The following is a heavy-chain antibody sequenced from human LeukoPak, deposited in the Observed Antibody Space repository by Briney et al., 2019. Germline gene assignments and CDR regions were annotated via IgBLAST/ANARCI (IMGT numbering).Heavy chain of an antibody. Sequence: PSETLSLTCAVYGGSFSGYYWSWIRQPPGKGLEWIGEINHSGSTSYNPSLKSRVTISVDTSKNQFSLKLSSVTAADTAVYYCARGRGDYYGSGIDYWGQGTLVTVSS. CDR3: ARGRGDYYGSGIDY. J-gene: IGHJ4*02. V-gene: IGHV4-34*01. CDR1: GGSFSGYY. D-gene: IGHD3-10*01. CDR2: INHSGST.